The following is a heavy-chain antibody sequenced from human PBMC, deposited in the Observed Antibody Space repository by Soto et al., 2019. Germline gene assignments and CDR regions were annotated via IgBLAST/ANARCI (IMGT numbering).Heavy chain of an antibody. J-gene: IGHJ3*02. Sequence: EVQLLESGGGLVQPGGSLRLSCAASGFTFSTYSMTWVRQAPGKGLEWVSTIRDSGHSTHYADSVRGRFAISRDNSKNTLFLQMNSLRAEDTAVYYCARVKAQILSSGWYGGDDIWGHWTMVTVSS. V-gene: IGHV3-23*01. CDR2: IRDSGHST. CDR3: ARVKAQILSSGWYGGDDI. CDR1: GFTFSTYS. D-gene: IGHD6-19*01.